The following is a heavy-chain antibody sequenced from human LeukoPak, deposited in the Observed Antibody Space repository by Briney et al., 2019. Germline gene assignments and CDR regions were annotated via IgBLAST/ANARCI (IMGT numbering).Heavy chain of an antibody. CDR3: ARGAGRDFWSGYCAT. D-gene: IGHD3-3*01. CDR2: IIPILGIA. J-gene: IGHJ5*02. CDR1: GGTFNTFSSYA. Sequence: ASVKVSCKASGGTFNTFSSYAISWVRQAPGQGLEWMGRIIPILGIANYAQKFQGRVTITADKSTSTAYMELSSLRSEDTAVYYCARGAGRDFWSGYCATWGQGTLVTVSS. V-gene: IGHV1-69*04.